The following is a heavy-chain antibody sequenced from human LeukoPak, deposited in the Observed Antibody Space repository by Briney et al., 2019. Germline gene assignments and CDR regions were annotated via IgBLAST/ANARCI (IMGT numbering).Heavy chain of an antibody. CDR3: ARDTLSLDWLGGYYYYYYYMDV. CDR2: IKQDGSEK. D-gene: IGHD3-9*01. V-gene: IGHV3-7*01. CDR1: GFTFSSYW. Sequence: GGSLRLSCAASGFTFSSYWMSWVRQAPGKGLERVANIKQDGSEKYYVDSVKGRFTISRDNAKNSLYLQMNSPRAEDTAVYYCARDTLSLDWLGGYYYYYYYMDVWGKGTTVTVSS. J-gene: IGHJ6*03.